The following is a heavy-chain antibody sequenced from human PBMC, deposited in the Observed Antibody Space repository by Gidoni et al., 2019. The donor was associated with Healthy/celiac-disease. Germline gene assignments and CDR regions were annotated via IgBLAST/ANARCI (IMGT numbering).Heavy chain of an antibody. J-gene: IGHJ4*02. V-gene: IGHV3-72*01. CDR2: TRNKANSYTT. Sequence: EVQLVESGGGLVQPGGSLRLSCAASGFTFSDHYMDWVRQAPGKGLEWVGRTRNKANSYTTEYAASVKRRFTISRDDSKNSLYLQMNSLKTEYTAVYYCASVGWGYCSSTSCYLFDYWGQGTLVTVSS. CDR1: GFTFSDHY. CDR3: ASVGWGYCSSTSCYLFDY. D-gene: IGHD2-2*01.